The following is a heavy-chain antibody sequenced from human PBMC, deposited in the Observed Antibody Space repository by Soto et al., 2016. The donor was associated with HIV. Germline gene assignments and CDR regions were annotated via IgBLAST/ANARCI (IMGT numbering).Heavy chain of an antibody. CDR3: ARDSGRGVGYSDYYFDF. Sequence: QVHLQESGPGLVKPSGTLSLTCAVSGGSVSSSYWWSWVRQPPGKGLEWIGEISHRGSTNSNPSLRSRLTISLDKSKNQFSLRLTSVTAADTAVYYCARDSGRGVGYSDYYFDFVGAGNLVTVSS. J-gene: IGHJ4*02. V-gene: IGHV4-4*02. CDR2: ISHRGST. CDR1: GGSVSSSYW. D-gene: IGHD3-9*01.